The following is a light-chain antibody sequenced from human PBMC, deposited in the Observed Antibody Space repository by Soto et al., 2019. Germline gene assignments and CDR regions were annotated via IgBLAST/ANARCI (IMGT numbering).Light chain of an antibody. V-gene: IGKV3-15*01. J-gene: IGKJ1*01. Sequence: EIVMTQSPATLSVSPGERATLSCRASQSVNSNLAWYQQKPGQAPRLPIYGASRRAPGIPARFSGSGSGTEFTLTITSLQSEDFAVYYCQQYNSWPRTFGQGTKVDI. CDR1: QSVNSN. CDR2: GAS. CDR3: QQYNSWPRT.